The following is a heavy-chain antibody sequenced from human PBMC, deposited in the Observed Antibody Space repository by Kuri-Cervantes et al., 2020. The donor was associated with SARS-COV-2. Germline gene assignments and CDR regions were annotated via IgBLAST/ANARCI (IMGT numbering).Heavy chain of an antibody. D-gene: IGHD2-2*02. CDR1: GGSISSYY. Sequence: GSLRLSCTVSGGSISSYYWSWIRQPPGKGLEWIGYIYYSGSTNYNPSLKSRVTISVDTSKNQFSLKLSSVTAADTAVYYCARDPRHYCSSTSCYSYYGMDVWGQGTLVTVSS. J-gene: IGHJ6*02. V-gene: IGHV4-59*01. CDR3: ARDPRHYCSSTSCYSYYGMDV. CDR2: IYYSGST.